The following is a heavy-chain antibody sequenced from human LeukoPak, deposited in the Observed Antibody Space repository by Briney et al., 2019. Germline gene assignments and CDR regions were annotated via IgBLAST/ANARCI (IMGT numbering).Heavy chain of an antibody. J-gene: IGHJ4*02. CDR3: ASNLVDYDILTGYYTY. V-gene: IGHV1-2*02. CDR1: GYTFTGYY. Sequence: VASVTVSCKASGYTFTGYYMHWVRQAPGQGLEWMGWINPNSGGTNYAQKFQGRVTMTRDTSISTAYMELSRLRSDDTAVYYCASNLVDYDILTGYYTYWGQGTLVTVSS. D-gene: IGHD3-9*01. CDR2: INPNSGGT.